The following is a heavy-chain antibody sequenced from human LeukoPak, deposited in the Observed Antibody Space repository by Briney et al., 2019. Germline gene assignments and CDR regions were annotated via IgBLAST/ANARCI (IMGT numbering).Heavy chain of an antibody. CDR1: GYTFTSYG. D-gene: IGHD1-26*01. Sequence: ASVKVSCKASGYTFTSYGISWVRQAPGQGLEWMGWISAYNGNTNYAQKLQGRVTMTTVTSTSTAYMELRSLRSDDTAVYYCARDEGDSGSYLVDYWGQGTLVTVSS. CDR3: ARDEGDSGSYLVDY. J-gene: IGHJ4*02. CDR2: ISAYNGNT. V-gene: IGHV1-18*01.